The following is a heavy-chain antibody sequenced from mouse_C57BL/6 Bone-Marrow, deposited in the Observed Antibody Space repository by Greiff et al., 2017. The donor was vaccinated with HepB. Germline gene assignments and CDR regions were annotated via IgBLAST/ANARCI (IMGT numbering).Heavy chain of an antibody. CDR2: IHPNSGST. V-gene: IGHV1-64*01. CDR3: ARSVYYYGRPSFDY. D-gene: IGHD1-1*01. Sequence: QVQLQQPGAELVKPGASVKLSCKASGYTFTSYWMHWVKQRPGQGLEWIGMIHPNSGSTNYNEKFKSKATLTVDKSSSTAYMQLSSLTSEDSAVYYCARSVYYYGRPSFDYWGQGTTLTVSS. CDR1: GYTFTSYW. J-gene: IGHJ2*01.